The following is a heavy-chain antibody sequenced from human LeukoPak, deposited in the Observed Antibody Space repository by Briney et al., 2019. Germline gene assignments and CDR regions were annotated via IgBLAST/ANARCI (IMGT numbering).Heavy chain of an antibody. Sequence: PSETLSLTCTVSGGSISSYYWSWIRQPPGKGLEWIGYIYYSGSTNYHPSLKSRVTISVDTSKNQFSLKLSSVTAADTAVYYCAREGCSSTSCYLTDAFDIWGQGTMVTVSS. CDR1: GGSISSYY. CDR2: IYYSGST. CDR3: AREGCSSTSCYLTDAFDI. V-gene: IGHV4-59*01. D-gene: IGHD2-2*01. J-gene: IGHJ3*02.